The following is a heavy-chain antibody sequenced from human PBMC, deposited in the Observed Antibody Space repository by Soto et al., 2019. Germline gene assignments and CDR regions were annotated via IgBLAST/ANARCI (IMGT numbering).Heavy chain of an antibody. D-gene: IGHD2-21*02. Sequence: GASVKVSCKASGFTFTSSAMQWVRQARGQRLEWIGWIVVGSGNTNYAQKFQERVTITRDMSTSTAYMELSSLRSEDTAVYYCAADKWCGGDCGGNGMDVSGQGTTVTVSS. CDR1: GFTFTSSA. J-gene: IGHJ6*02. CDR2: IVVGSGNT. V-gene: IGHV1-58*02. CDR3: AADKWCGGDCGGNGMDV.